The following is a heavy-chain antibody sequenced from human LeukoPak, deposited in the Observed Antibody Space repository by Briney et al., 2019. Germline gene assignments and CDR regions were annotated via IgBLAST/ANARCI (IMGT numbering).Heavy chain of an antibody. CDR3: AREGYGSGSHYTFDY. D-gene: IGHD3-10*01. V-gene: IGHV1-2*06. CDR2: VNPYNGDT. CDR1: GYTFTDYY. J-gene: IGHJ4*02. Sequence: ASVKVSCKASGYTFTDYYMHWVRQAPGQGLEWTGRVNPYNGDTSYTQKFQGRVTVTRDTSINAAYMKLSRLRSDDTAVYYCAREGYGSGSHYTFDYWGQGTLVTVSS.